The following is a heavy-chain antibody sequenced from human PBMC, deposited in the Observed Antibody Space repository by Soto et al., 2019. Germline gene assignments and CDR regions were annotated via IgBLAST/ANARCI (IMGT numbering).Heavy chain of an antibody. CDR1: GCTFSSFA. D-gene: IGHD5-12*01. V-gene: IGHV1-69*13. CDR3: AGGYSGYDFDY. Sequence: SVKVSCKASGCTFSSFAISWVRQAPGQGLVWMGGIIPIFGTANYAQKFQGRVTITADESTSTAYMELSSLRSEDTAVYYCAGGYSGYDFDYWGQGTLVTVST. J-gene: IGHJ4*02. CDR2: IIPIFGTA.